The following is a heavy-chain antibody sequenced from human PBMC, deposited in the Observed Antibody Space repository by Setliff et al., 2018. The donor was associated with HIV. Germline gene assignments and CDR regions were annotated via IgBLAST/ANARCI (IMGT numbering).Heavy chain of an antibody. D-gene: IGHD6-13*01. V-gene: IGHV1-69*05. J-gene: IGHJ4*02. CDR1: GGTFSSYA. CDR3: AREGGGIHNIGYYFDY. CDR2: IIPIFGTA. Sequence: GASVKVSCKAAGGTFSSYAISWVRQAPGQGLEWMGGIIPIFGTANYEQKFQGRVTITTDESTSTAYMELSSLRSEDTAVYYCAREGGGIHNIGYYFDYWGQGTLVTVSS.